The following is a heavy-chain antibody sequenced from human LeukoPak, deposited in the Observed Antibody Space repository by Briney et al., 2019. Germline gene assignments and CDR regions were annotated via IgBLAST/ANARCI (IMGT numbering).Heavy chain of an antibody. Sequence: ASVKVSCKASGYTFTNYYMHWVRQAPGQGLEWMGLINPTGTGTNYAQKFRGRVALTRDTSTTTVYMELSSLRSEDTAVYYCAREESGGYFDYWGQGTPVTVSS. V-gene: IGHV1-46*01. D-gene: IGHD2-8*02. CDR1: GYTFTNYY. CDR2: INPTGTGT. CDR3: AREESGGYFDY. J-gene: IGHJ4*02.